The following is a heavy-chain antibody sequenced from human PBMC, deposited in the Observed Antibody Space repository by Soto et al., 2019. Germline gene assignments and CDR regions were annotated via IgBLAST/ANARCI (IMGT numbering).Heavy chain of an antibody. CDR2: ISGDGLST. D-gene: IGHD1-1*01. Sequence: GSLRLACSVYGCTFTDFTMTWVRQAPGKGLEWVSAISGDGLSTYYAGSVKGRFTISRDNSKTTLYLQMNSLRAEDTAVYYCARRPDAFDIWGRGTMVTV. CDR1: GCTFTDFT. CDR3: ARRPDAFDI. V-gene: IGHV3-23*01. J-gene: IGHJ3*02.